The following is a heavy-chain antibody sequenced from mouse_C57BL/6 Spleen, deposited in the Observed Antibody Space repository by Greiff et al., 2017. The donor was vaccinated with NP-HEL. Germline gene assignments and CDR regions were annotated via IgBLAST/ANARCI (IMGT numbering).Heavy chain of an antibody. CDR2: IWSGGST. D-gene: IGHD1-1*01. J-gene: IGHJ4*01. V-gene: IGHV2-2*01. CDR1: GFSLTSYG. Sequence: VQRVESGPGLVQPSQSLSITCTVSGFSLTSYGVHWVRQSPGKGLEWLGVIWSGGSTDYNAAFISRLSISKDNSKSQVFFKMNSLQADDTAIYYCARNGYYGSSYYYAMDYWGQGTSVTVSS. CDR3: ARNGYYGSSYYYAMDY.